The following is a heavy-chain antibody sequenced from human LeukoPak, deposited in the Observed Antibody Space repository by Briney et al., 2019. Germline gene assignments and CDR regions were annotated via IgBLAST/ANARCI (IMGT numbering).Heavy chain of an antibody. CDR2: ISSSSSTI. J-gene: IGHJ6*02. CDR3: ARDAGPYSSSWYGAYYGMDV. V-gene: IGHV3-48*01. D-gene: IGHD6-13*01. Sequence: GGSLRLSCAASGFTFSSYSMIWVRQAPGKGLEWVSYISSSSSTIYYADSVKGRFTISRDNSKNTLYLQMNSLRAEDTAVYYCARDAGPYSSSWYGAYYGMDVWGQGTTVTVSS. CDR1: GFTFSSYS.